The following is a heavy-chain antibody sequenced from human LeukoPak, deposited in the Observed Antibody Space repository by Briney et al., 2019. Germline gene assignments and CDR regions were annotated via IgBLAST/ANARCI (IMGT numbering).Heavy chain of an antibody. V-gene: IGHV3-30-3*01. CDR3: ARDIRIGYCSSTSCLTDAFDI. D-gene: IGHD2-2*01. Sequence: PGGSLRLSCAASGFTFSSYAMHWVRQAPGKGLEWVAVISYDGSNKYYADSVKGRFTISRDNSKNTLYLQMNSLRAEDTAVYYCARDIRIGYCSSTSCLTDAFDIWGQGTMVTVSS. CDR1: GFTFSSYA. CDR2: ISYDGSNK. J-gene: IGHJ3*02.